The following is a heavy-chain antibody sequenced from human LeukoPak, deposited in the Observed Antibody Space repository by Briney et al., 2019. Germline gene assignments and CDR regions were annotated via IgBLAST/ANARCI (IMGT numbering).Heavy chain of an antibody. CDR2: IRSSGSTI. Sequence: PGGSLRLSCAAAGFTFSSYEMNCVRQAPGNGLEWVSYIRSSGSTIYYADSVKGRFTISRDNAKNSLYLQMNSLRAEDTAVYYCARGPSVTQVYWGQGTLVTVSS. D-gene: IGHD4-17*01. V-gene: IGHV3-48*03. CDR1: GFTFSSYE. J-gene: IGHJ4*02. CDR3: ARGPSVTQVY.